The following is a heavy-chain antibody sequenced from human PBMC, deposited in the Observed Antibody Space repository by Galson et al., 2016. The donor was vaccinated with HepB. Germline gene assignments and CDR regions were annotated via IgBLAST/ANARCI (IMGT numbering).Heavy chain of an antibody. V-gene: IGHV2-70*04. CDR1: GFSLTTPGMR. D-gene: IGHD7-27*01. Sequence: PALVKPTQTLTLTCTLSGFSLTTPGMRVAWIRQPPGKALEWLARIDWDDDEFFSSSLETRLAISKDTSNNQVVLTLNNVDLVDTGTYFCARIKSPLHSSNSGGVEGYYGLDVWGQGITVTVAS. CDR2: IDWDDDE. CDR3: ARIKSPLHSSNSGGVEGYYGLDV. J-gene: IGHJ6*02.